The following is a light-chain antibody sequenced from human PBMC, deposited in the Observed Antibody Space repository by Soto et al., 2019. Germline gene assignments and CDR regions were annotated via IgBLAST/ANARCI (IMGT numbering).Light chain of an antibody. CDR3: QSFDSSLRGDV. CDR1: SSNFGAGYE. Sequence: QSVLTQPPSVSGAPGQRVTISCTGSSSNFGAGYEVHWYKQVPGAAPTLVIFNNLNRPSGVPERFSGSKSGTSASLVISGLQAEDEADYYCQSFDSSLRGDVFGSGTKVTVL. V-gene: IGLV1-40*01. CDR2: NNL. J-gene: IGLJ1*01.